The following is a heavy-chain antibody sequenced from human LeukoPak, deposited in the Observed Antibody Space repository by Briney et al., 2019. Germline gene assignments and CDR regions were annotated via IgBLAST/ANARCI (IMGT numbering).Heavy chain of an antibody. J-gene: IGHJ3*02. CDR2: IYPGDSDT. V-gene: IGHV5-51*01. Sequence: GESLKISCKDSGYSFTSYWIGWVRQMPGKGVEWMGIIYPGDSDTRYSPSFQGQVAISADKSISTAYLQWSSLKASDTAMYYCARTGYSSGWVFDIWGQGTMVTVSS. CDR3: ARTGYSSGWVFDI. CDR1: GYSFTSYW. D-gene: IGHD6-19*01.